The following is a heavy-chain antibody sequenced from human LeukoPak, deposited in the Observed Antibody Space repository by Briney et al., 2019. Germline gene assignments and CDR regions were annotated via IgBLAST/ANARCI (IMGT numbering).Heavy chain of an antibody. J-gene: IGHJ1*01. Sequence: GGSLRLSCAASGFTFSNYGMHWARQAPGKGLEWVASIRNDDGSNKYYADSVKGRFTISRDNSKNTVHLQMNSLRVEDTAVYYCAKDEAQYFQHWGQGTLVTVS. CDR3: AKDEAQYFQH. V-gene: IGHV3-30*02. CDR1: GFTFSNYG. CDR2: IRNDDGSNK.